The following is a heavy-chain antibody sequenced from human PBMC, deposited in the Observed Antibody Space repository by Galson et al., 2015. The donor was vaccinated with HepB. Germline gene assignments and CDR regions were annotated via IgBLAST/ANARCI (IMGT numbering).Heavy chain of an antibody. Sequence: SVKVSCKASGYTFTSYCITWVRQAPGQGLEWMGWISAYNRNTNYAQKLQGRVTMTTDTTTSTAYMELRSLRSDDTAVYYCAGGGYDELWSGYGDYGMDVWGQGTPVTVSS. V-gene: IGHV1-18*04. CDR1: GYTFTSYC. CDR2: ISAYNRNT. D-gene: IGHD3-3*01. J-gene: IGHJ6*02. CDR3: AGGGYDELWSGYGDYGMDV.